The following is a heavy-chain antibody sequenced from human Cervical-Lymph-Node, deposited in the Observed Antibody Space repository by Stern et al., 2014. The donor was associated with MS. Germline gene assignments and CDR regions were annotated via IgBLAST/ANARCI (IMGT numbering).Heavy chain of an antibody. CDR2: VNPNTGGT. V-gene: IGHV1-2*02. Sequence: QVQLVHSGAEVKKPGASVKVSCKTSGYIFTGYYIHWVRQAPGQGIEWMAWVNPNTGGTKYAQKFQGRVTMSRDTSISTAYVELSSLTSDDTAVYYCARDQRGITIFGVVTDYYYLGMDVWGQGTTVTVSS. J-gene: IGHJ6*02. CDR1: GYIFTGYY. CDR3: ARDQRGITIFGVVTDYYYLGMDV. D-gene: IGHD3-3*01.